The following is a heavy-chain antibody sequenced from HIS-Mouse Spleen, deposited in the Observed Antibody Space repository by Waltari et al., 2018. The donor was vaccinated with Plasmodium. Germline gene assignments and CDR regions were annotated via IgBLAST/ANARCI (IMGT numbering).Heavy chain of an antibody. D-gene: IGHD6-6*01. CDR3: ARGMKSSSSAFDI. J-gene: IGHJ3*02. Sequence: EVQLVESGGGLIQPGGSLRLSCAASGFTVSSNYMSWVRQAPGKGLEWVSVIYRGGSTYYADSVKGRFTISRDKNTLYLQMNSLRAEDTAVYYCARGMKSSSSAFDIWGQGTMVTVSS. V-gene: IGHV3-53*01. CDR2: IYRGGST. CDR1: GFTVSSNY.